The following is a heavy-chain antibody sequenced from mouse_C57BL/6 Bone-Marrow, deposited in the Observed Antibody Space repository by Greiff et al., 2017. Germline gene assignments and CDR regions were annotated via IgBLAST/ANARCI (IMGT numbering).Heavy chain of an antibody. Sequence: EVKLMESEGGLVQPGSSMKLSCTASGFTFSDYYMAWVRQVPEKGLEWVANINYDGSSTYYLDSLKSRFIISRDNAKNILYLQMSSLKSEDTATYYCAGDDDSSYWYWDVGGTGTAVTVTA. CDR1: GFTFSDYY. V-gene: IGHV5-16*01. CDR2: INYDGSST. CDR3: AGDDDSSYWYWDV. D-gene: IGHD1-1*01. J-gene: IGHJ1*03.